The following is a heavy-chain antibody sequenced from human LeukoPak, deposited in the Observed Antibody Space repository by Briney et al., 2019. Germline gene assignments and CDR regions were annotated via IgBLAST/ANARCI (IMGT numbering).Heavy chain of an antibody. Sequence: SVKVSCKASGGTFSSYAISWVRQAPGQGLEWMGRIIPILGTANYAQKFQGRVTITADKSTSTAYMELSSLRSEDTAVYYCASSSPINYYDSSGPQDWFDPWGQGTLVTVSS. CDR1: GGTFSSYA. V-gene: IGHV1-69*04. J-gene: IGHJ5*02. D-gene: IGHD3-22*01. CDR3: ASSSPINYYDSSGPQDWFDP. CDR2: IIPILGTA.